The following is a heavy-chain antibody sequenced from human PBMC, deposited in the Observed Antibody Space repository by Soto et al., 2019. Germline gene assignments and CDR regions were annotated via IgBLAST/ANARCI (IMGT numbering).Heavy chain of an antibody. J-gene: IGHJ6*02. CDR1: GFTFCDYA. CDR3: TRDGSSWYYYYGMDV. D-gene: IGHD6-13*01. Sequence: GGSLRLSCTASGFTFCDYAMSWFRQAPGKGLEWVGFIRSKAYGGTTEYAASVKGRFTISRDDSKSIAYLQMNSLKTEDTAVYYCTRDGSSWYYYYGMDVWGQGTRVTVSS. CDR2: IRSKAYGGTT. V-gene: IGHV3-49*03.